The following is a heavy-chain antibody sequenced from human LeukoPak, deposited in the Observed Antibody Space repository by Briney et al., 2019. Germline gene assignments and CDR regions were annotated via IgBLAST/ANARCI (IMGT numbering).Heavy chain of an antibody. J-gene: IGHJ2*01. V-gene: IGHV4-34*01. D-gene: IGHD2-8*01. CDR1: GGSFSGYY. CDR3: ARSPMVYAIGKDWHFDL. CDR2: INHSGST. Sequence: SETLSLTCAVYGGSFSGYYWTWIRQPPGKGLEWIGEINHSGSTNYNPSLKSRVTISVDTSKNQFSLKLSSVTAADTAVYYCARSPMVYAIGKDWHFDLWGRGTLVTVSS.